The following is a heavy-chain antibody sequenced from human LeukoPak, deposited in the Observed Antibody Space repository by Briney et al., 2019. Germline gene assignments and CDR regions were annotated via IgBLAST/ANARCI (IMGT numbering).Heavy chain of an antibody. Sequence: GGSLRLSCAASGFTFSSYSMNWVRQAPGKGLEWVTRIWHDGSNDDYADSVKGRFTISRDNSKNTLYLQMNSLRAEDTAIYYCAKVTGYYYDTSGAFDYWGQRTLVTVSS. V-gene: IGHV3-33*06. CDR3: AKVTGYYYDTSGAFDY. CDR1: GFTFSSYS. J-gene: IGHJ4*02. CDR2: IWHDGSND. D-gene: IGHD3-22*01.